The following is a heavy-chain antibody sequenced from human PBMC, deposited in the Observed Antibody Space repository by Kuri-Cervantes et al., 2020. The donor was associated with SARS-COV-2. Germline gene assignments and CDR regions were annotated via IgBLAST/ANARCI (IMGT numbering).Heavy chain of an antibody. CDR1: GGSISSSSYY. Sequence: SETLSLTCTVSGGSISSSSYYWGWIRQPPGKGLEWIGSIYHSGSTYYNPSLKSRVTISVDTSKNQFSLKLSSVTAADTAVYYCAGRHTRGATNYWGQGTLVTVSS. D-gene: IGHD4/OR15-4a*01. CDR2: IYHSGST. CDR3: AGRHTRGATNY. J-gene: IGHJ4*02. V-gene: IGHV4-39*07.